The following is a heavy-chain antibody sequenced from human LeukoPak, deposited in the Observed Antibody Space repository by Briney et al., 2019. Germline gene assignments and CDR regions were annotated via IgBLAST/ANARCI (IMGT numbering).Heavy chain of an antibody. CDR1: GYIFTSYW. CDR2: IYPDDSNT. Sequence: GESLKISCKGSGYIFTSYWIGWVRQMPGQGLEWMGIIYPDDSNTIYGPSFQGQVTISADKSINTAYLEWSSLKASDTAIYYCARQGAAGKYYYYYMDAWGKGTTVTVSS. CDR3: ARQGAAGKYYYYYMDA. J-gene: IGHJ6*03. D-gene: IGHD6-13*01. V-gene: IGHV5-51*01.